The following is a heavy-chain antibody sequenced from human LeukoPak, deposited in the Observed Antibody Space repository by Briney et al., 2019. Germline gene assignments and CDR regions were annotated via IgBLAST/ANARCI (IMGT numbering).Heavy chain of an antibody. CDR1: GGSISSYY. J-gene: IGHJ3*02. CDR3: ARRSITTAGGAFDI. CDR2: IYYSGST. V-gene: IGHV4-59*08. D-gene: IGHD3-10*01. Sequence: PSETLSLTCTVSGGSISSYYLSWIRQPPGKGLEWIGYIYYSGSTNYNPSLKSRVTISVDTSKNQFSLKLSSVTAADTAVYYCARRSITTAGGAFDIWGQGTMVTVSS.